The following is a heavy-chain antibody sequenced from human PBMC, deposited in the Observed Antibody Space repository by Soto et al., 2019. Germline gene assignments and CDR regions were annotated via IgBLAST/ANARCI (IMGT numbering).Heavy chain of an antibody. CDR2: ISSNGGST. CDR1: GFTFSIYA. Sequence: GGSLRLSCSASGFTFSIYAMHWVRQAPGKGLEYVSTISSNGGSTYYADSVKGRFTISRDNSKNTLYLQMSSLRAEDTAVYYCVKEGLYDSSGSFDYWGQGTLVTVSS. CDR3: VKEGLYDSSGSFDY. D-gene: IGHD3-22*01. V-gene: IGHV3-64D*06. J-gene: IGHJ4*02.